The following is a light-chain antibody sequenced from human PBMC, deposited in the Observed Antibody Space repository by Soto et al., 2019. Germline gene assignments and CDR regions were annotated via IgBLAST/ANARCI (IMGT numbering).Light chain of an antibody. CDR3: QQYNNLPPFT. J-gene: IGKJ3*01. V-gene: IGKV3-15*01. CDR2: AAS. Sequence: EIVMTQSPATLSVSPGERATLSCRSSQSVTRNLAWYQQKPGQAPRLLIYAASTRATGVPARFSGSGSGTEFTLTISSLQSEDFAVYYCQQYNNLPPFTFGPGTKVDSK. CDR1: QSVTRN.